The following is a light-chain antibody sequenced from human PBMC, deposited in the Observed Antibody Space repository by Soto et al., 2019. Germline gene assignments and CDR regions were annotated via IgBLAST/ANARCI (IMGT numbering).Light chain of an antibody. CDR1: SSDVGGYNY. CDR2: DVS. Sequence: QSALTQPASVSGSPGQSIAISCTGTSSDVGGYNYVSWYQLHPDKAPKLIIYDVSNRPSGVSNRFSGSKSGNTASLTISGLQPEDEADYYCRSYTSSITRVSGTGPKVTVL. J-gene: IGLJ1*01. CDR3: RSYTSSITRV. V-gene: IGLV2-14*01.